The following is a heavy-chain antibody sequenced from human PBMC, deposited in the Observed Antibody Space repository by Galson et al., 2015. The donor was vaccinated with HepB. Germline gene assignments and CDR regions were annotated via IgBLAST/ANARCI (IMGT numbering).Heavy chain of an antibody. D-gene: IGHD3-16*01. CDR1: GFTFSSYA. CDR2: ISYDGSNK. CDR3: ARQFYGGFDC. J-gene: IGHJ4*02. Sequence: SLRLSCAASGFTFSSYAMHWVRQAPGKGLAWVAVISYDGSNKYYADSVKGRFTISRDNSKNTLYLQMNSLRAEDTAVYYCARQFYGGFDCWGQGTLVTVSS. V-gene: IGHV3-30-3*01.